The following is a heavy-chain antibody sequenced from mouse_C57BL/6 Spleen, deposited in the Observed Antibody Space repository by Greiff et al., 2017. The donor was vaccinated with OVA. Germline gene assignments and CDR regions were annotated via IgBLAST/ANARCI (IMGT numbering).Heavy chain of an antibody. V-gene: IGHV1-15*01. Sequence: QVQLQQSGAELVRPGASVTLSCKASGYTFTDYEMHWVKQTPVHGLEWIGAIDPETGGTAYNQKFKGKAILTADKSSSTAYMELRSLTSEDSAVYYCTREGLRRRFDYWGQGTTLTVSS. CDR1: GYTFTDYE. CDR3: TREGLRRRFDY. D-gene: IGHD2-4*01. J-gene: IGHJ2*01. CDR2: IDPETGGT.